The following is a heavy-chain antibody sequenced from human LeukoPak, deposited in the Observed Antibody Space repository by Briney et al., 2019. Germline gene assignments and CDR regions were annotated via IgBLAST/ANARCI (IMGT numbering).Heavy chain of an antibody. CDR1: GFTFTSSA. J-gene: IGHJ4*02. V-gene: IGHV1-58*02. CDR2: IVVGSGNT. Sequence: GASVKVSCKASGFTFTSSAMQWVRQARGQRLEWIGWIVVGSGNTNYAQKFQERVTITKDMSTSTAYMELSSLRSEDTAVYYCASRVRGSGWYVFDYWGQGTLVTVSS. D-gene: IGHD6-19*01. CDR3: ASRVRGSGWYVFDY.